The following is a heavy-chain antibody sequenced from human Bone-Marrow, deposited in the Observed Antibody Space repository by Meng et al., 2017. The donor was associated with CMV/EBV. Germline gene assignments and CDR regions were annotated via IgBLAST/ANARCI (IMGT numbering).Heavy chain of an antibody. D-gene: IGHD6-6*01. J-gene: IGHJ4*02. CDR3: AKDRPFDY. Sequence: SCKASGYTFSSYGMHWVRQAPGKGLEWVAFIRYDGSNKYYADSVKGRFTISRDNSKNTLYLQMNSLRAEDTAVYYCAKDRPFDYWGQGTLVTVSS. CDR2: IRYDGSNK. V-gene: IGHV3-30*02. CDR1: GYTFSSYG.